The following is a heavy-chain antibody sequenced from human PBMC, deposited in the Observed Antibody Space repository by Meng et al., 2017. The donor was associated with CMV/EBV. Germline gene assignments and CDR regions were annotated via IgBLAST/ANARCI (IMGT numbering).Heavy chain of an antibody. Sequence: SGLHFDDYGMSWVRQAPGKGLEWVSGINWNGGSTGYADSVKGRFTISRDNAKNSLYLQMNSLRAEDTALYHCARGSSGSYVRGWFDPWGQGTLVTVSS. D-gene: IGHD1-26*01. CDR3: ARGSSGSYVRGWFDP. CDR2: INWNGGST. CDR1: GLHFDDYG. J-gene: IGHJ5*02. V-gene: IGHV3-20*01.